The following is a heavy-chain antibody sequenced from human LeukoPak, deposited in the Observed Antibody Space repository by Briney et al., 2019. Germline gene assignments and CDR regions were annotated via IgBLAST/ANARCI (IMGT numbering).Heavy chain of an antibody. CDR2: IGTAGDT. Sequence: GGSLRLSCAASGFTFSSYSMNWVRQAPGKGLEWVPGIGTAGDTYYTGSVKGRFTISRENAKNSLYLQMNSLRAGDTAVYYCARSASVGRGWYGFDYWGQGTLVTVSS. D-gene: IGHD6-19*01. CDR3: ARSASVGRGWYGFDY. CDR1: GFTFSSYS. J-gene: IGHJ4*02. V-gene: IGHV3-13*01.